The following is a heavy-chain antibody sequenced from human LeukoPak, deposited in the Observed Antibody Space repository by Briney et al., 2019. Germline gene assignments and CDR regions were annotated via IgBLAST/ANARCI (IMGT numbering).Heavy chain of an antibody. V-gene: IGHV1-8*01. CDR3: ARWYSSNWGLDY. D-gene: IGHD6-13*01. CDR2: MNAHSGNT. J-gene: IGHJ4*02. Sequence: ASVKVSRKTSGYTFTSCDIHWVRQATGQGLEWMGWMNAHSGNTGYAQKFQGRVTMTRSTSISTAYMELSSLRSENTAVYYCARWYSSNWGLDYWGQGTLVTVSS. CDR1: GYTFTSCD.